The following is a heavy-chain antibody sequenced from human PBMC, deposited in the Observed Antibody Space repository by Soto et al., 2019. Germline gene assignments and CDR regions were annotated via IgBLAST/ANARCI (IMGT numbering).Heavy chain of an antibody. CDR2: ISWDGNST. D-gene: IGHD2-21*01. Sequence: GGSLRLSCAASGFPFGDYTLHWVRQAPGQGLEWVSLISWDGNSTYYADSVKGRFTISRDNTKNSLYLQMNSLRSEDTALYYCAKERAVVQPYAINYFGMDVWGQGTTVTVSS. J-gene: IGHJ6*02. V-gene: IGHV3-43*01. CDR1: GFPFGDYT. CDR3: AKERAVVQPYAINYFGMDV.